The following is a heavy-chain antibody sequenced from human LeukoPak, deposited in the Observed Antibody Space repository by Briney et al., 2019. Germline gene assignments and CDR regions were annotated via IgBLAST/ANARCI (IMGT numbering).Heavy chain of an antibody. CDR1: GFTFSSYN. V-gene: IGHV3-69-1*02. Sequence: GGSLRLSCAASGFTFSSYNLYWVRQAPGKGLKWVSSSVTSGSTYYPDSVRGRFTISRDNAKNSLYLQMSRPSVEDTAVYYCATKMHGPFDHWGQGTLVTVSS. CDR3: ATKMHGPFDH. J-gene: IGHJ4*02. CDR2: SVTSGST.